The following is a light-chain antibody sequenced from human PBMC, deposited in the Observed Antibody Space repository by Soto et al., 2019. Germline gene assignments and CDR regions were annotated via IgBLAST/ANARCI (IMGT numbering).Light chain of an antibody. J-gene: IGLJ7*01. CDR3: ATWDDSLNAAV. Sequence: QTVVTQPPSASGTPGQTVTISCSGSSSNIAGNTVHWYQHLPETAPKLLIYIDDQRPSGVPDRFSGSKSGTSASLAISGLQSEDEADYYCATWDDSLNAAVFGGGTQLTVL. CDR2: IDD. V-gene: IGLV1-44*01. CDR1: SSNIAGNT.